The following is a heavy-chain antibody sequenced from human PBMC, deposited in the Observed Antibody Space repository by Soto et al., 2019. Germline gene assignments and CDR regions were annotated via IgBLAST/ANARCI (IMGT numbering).Heavy chain of an antibody. CDR2: ISSDGGKA. J-gene: IGHJ4*02. V-gene: IGHV3-30*03. CDR3: ARDWAWNYDY. D-gene: IGHD1-7*01. Sequence: PGGSLRLSCAASGFTFSSYSMNWVRQAPGKGLEWVVFISSDGGKAYYADSMKGRFTIFRDNSKNTLDLQMNSLKPEDTAVYYCARDWAWNYDYWGQGTLVTVSS. CDR1: GFTFSSYS.